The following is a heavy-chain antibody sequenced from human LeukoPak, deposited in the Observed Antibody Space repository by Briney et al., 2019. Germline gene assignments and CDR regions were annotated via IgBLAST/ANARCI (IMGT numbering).Heavy chain of an antibody. CDR3: AKERVEWYCSSTSCQGGAFDI. Sequence: GRSLRLSCAASGFTFSSYAMHWVRQAPGKGLEWVAVISYDGSNKYYADSVKGRFTISRDNSKNTLYLQMNSLRAEDTAVYYCAKERVEWYCSSTSCQGGAFDIWGQGTMVTVSS. D-gene: IGHD2-2*01. V-gene: IGHV3-30-3*01. CDR2: ISYDGSNK. J-gene: IGHJ3*02. CDR1: GFTFSSYA.